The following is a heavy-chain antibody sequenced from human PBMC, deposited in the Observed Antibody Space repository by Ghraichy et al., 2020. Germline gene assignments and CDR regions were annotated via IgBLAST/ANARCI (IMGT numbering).Heavy chain of an antibody. CDR1: GGSFSGYY. CDR3: ARTSYDVTYYYYYFYMDF. Sequence: SETLSLTCAVYGGSFSGYYWSWIRQPPGKGLEWIGEINHSESTNYNPSLKHRVTISVDTSKNQFSLTLTSVTAADTAVYYCARTSYDVTYYYYYFYMDFWGKGTTATVSS. CDR2: INHSEST. J-gene: IGHJ6*03. D-gene: IGHD5-12*01. V-gene: IGHV4-34*01.